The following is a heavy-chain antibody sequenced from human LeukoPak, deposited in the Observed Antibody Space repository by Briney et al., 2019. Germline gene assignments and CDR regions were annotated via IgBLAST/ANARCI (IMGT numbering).Heavy chain of an antibody. Sequence: PSETLSLTCTVSGGSISSSSYYWGWIRQPPGKGLEWIGSIYYSGSTYYNPSLKSRVTISVDTSKNQFSLKLSSVTAADTAVYYCAREEGGAFDIWGQGTMVTVSS. D-gene: IGHD3-16*01. CDR2: IYYSGST. CDR3: AREEGGAFDI. CDR1: GGSISSSSYY. J-gene: IGHJ3*02. V-gene: IGHV4-39*07.